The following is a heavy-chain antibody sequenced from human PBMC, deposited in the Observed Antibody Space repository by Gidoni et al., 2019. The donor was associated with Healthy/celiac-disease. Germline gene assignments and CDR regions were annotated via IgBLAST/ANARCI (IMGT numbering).Heavy chain of an antibody. CDR1: GFTFSSYA. CDR3: AKKGWYGGWFDP. D-gene: IGHD6-19*01. V-gene: IGHV3-23*01. J-gene: IGHJ5*02. Sequence: EVQLLESGGGLVQPGGSLRLSCAASGFTFSSYAMRWVRQAPGKGLEWVSAISGSGGSTYYADSVKGRFTISRDNSKNTLYLQMNSLRAEDTAVYYCAKKGWYGGWFDPWGQGTLVTVSS. CDR2: ISGSGGST.